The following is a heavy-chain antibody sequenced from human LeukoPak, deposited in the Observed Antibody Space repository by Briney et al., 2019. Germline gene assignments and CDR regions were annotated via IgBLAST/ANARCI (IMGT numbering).Heavy chain of an antibody. CDR2: IYTSGST. J-gene: IGHJ5*02. CDR3: ARDALFLGRAGRWFDP. V-gene: IGHV4-4*07. CDR1: GGSISSYY. Sequence: SETLSLTCTVSGGSISSYYWSWIRQPAGKGLEWIGRIYTSGSTNYNPSLKSRVTMSVDTSKNQFSLKLSSVTAADTAVYYCARDALFLGRAGRWFDPWGQGTLVTVSS. D-gene: IGHD3-10*01.